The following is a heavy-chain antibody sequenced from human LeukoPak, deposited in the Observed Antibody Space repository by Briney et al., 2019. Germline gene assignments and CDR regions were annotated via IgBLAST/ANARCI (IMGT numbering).Heavy chain of an antibody. J-gene: IGHJ5*02. CDR1: GYTFTSHY. CDR3: ARERGIAVAGNRNWFDP. D-gene: IGHD6-19*01. CDR2: INPSGGST. V-gene: IGHV1-46*01. Sequence: ASVKVSCKASGYTFTSHYMHWVRQAPGQGLEWMGIINPSGGSTSYAQKFQGRVTMTRDTSTSTVYMELSSLRSEDTAVYYCARERGIAVAGNRNWFDPWGQGTLVTVSS.